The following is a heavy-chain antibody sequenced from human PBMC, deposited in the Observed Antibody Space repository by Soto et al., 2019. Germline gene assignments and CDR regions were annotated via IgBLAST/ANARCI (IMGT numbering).Heavy chain of an antibody. CDR3: ARGEVAVITGYFDY. J-gene: IGHJ4*02. Sequence: GGSLRLSCAASGFTFSSYAMHWVRQAPGKGLEWVAVISYDGSNKYYADSVKGRFTISRDNSKDTLYLQINSLRADDTAVYYCARGEVAVITGYFDYWGQGTLVTVS. D-gene: IGHD3-22*01. CDR1: GFTFSSYA. CDR2: ISYDGSNK. V-gene: IGHV3-30-3*01.